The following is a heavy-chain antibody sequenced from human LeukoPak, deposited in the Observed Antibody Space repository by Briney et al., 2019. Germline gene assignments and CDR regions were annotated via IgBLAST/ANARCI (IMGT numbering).Heavy chain of an antibody. V-gene: IGHV4-34*01. D-gene: IGHD4-17*01. Sequence: PAETLSLTCAVYGGSFSCYYWSWIRQPPGKRLEWIGEINHSGSTNYNPSLKSRVTISVDTSKNQVSLKLRSVTAADTAVYYCASGYGDLTSYHCDFWGQGTLVTVSS. CDR1: GGSFSCYY. J-gene: IGHJ4*02. CDR3: ASGYGDLTSYHCDF. CDR2: INHSGST.